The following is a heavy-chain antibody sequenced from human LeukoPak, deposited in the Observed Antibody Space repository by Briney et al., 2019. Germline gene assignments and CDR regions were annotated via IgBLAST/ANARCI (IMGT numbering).Heavy chain of an antibody. CDR1: GFTFRSYAM. J-gene: IGHJ4*02. V-gene: IGHV4-4*02. CDR2: IHHNGTR. CDR3: ARGPRSGHHDY. Sequence: GSLRLSCAASGFTFRSYAMSWVRQSPGKGLEWIGEIHHNGTRNYNPSLKSRVTMSVDTSKNQFSLKLNSVTAADTAVYYCARGPRSGHHDYWGQGVLVTVSS. D-gene: IGHD6-19*01.